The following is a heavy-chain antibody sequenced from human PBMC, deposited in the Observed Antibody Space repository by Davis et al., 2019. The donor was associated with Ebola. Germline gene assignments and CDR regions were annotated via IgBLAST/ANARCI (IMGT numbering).Heavy chain of an antibody. CDR3: ARHAGGTAMVPFDY. V-gene: IGHV4-34*01. CDR2: INHSGST. CDR1: GGSFSGYY. D-gene: IGHD5-18*01. J-gene: IGHJ4*02. Sequence: SETLSLTCAVYGGSFSGYYWSWIRQPPGKGLEWIGEINHSGSTNYNPSLKSRVTISVDTSKNQFSLKLSSVTAADTAVYYCARHAGGTAMVPFDYWGQGTLVTVSS.